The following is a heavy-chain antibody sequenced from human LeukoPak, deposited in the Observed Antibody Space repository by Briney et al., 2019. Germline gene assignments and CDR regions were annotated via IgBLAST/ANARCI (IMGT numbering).Heavy chain of an antibody. CDR3: AKGFYGSGSSYFDA. J-gene: IGHJ4*02. Sequence: AGGPLRLSCKASGFMFDNFGLSWVRQPPGKGLEWVSAIGMGDDTYYADTVRGRFTISRDNSKNTLFLQMNSLSAADTAIYFCAKGFYGSGSSYFDAWGQGTLVFVSS. CDR1: GFMFDNFG. CDR2: IGMGDDT. V-gene: IGHV3-23*01. D-gene: IGHD3-10*01.